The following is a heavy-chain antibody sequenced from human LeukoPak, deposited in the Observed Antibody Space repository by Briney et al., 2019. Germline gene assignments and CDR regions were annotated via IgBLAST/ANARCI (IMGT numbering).Heavy chain of an antibody. J-gene: IGHJ5*02. Sequence: SETLSLTCTVSGGSISSYDWSWIRQHPGKGLEWIGYTYYSGSTNYNPSLKSRVTISVDTSKNQFSLKLSSVTAADTAVYYCARGGGLWFGELLRTWFDPWGQGTLVIVSS. D-gene: IGHD3-10*01. V-gene: IGHV4-59*12. CDR1: GGSISSYD. CDR2: TYYSGST. CDR3: ARGGGLWFGELLRTWFDP.